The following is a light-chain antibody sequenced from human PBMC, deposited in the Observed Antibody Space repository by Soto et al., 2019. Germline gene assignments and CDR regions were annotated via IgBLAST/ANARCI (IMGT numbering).Light chain of an antibody. CDR2: DDN. CDR1: SSNIGGNS. V-gene: IGLV1-51*01. Sequence: QSVLTQPPSVSADPGQKVTISCSGSSSNIGGNSVSWYQQLPGTAPKLLIYDDNKRPSGIPDRVSGSKSGTSATLGITGFQTGDEADYYCGSWDSSLSAYVFGTETKVTVL. CDR3: GSWDSSLSAYV. J-gene: IGLJ1*01.